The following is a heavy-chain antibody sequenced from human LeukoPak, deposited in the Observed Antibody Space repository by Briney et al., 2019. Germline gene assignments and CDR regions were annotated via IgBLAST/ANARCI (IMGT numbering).Heavy chain of an antibody. D-gene: IGHD3-22*01. V-gene: IGHV4-4*07. Sequence: SETLSLTCTVSGVSISSYYWSWIRQPAGKGLEWIGRIHTSGSTNYNPSLKSRVTMSVDTSKNQFSLKLSSVTAADTDLYYCARDKYFYDSRGYLFDYWGQGTLVTVSS. J-gene: IGHJ4*02. CDR2: IHTSGST. CDR1: GVSISSYY. CDR3: ARDKYFYDSRGYLFDY.